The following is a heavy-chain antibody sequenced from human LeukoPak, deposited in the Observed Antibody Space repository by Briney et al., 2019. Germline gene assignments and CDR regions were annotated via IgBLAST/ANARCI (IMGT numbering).Heavy chain of an antibody. D-gene: IGHD5-18*01. V-gene: IGHV4-59*01. Sequence: SETLSLTCAVSGGSFSGYSWSWIRQPPGKGLEWIGYIYYSGSTNYNPSLKSRVTISVDTSKNQFSLKLSSVTAADTAVYYCARASDTAMVTGNWFDPWGQGTLVTVSS. CDR3: ARASDTAMVTGNWFDP. CDR1: GGSFSGYS. J-gene: IGHJ5*02. CDR2: IYYSGST.